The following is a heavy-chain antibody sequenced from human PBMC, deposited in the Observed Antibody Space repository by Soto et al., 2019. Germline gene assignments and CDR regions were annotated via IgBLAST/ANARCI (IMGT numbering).Heavy chain of an antibody. Sequence: EVQLVESGGGLVQPGGSLTLSCAASGFTFSNSWMSWVRQAPGKGPQWVANIHPDGGEKKYLDSVRGRFTISRDNAENSLYLQMNSLRADDTAVYYCAKLALLFGDVYQHWGQGSLVTVSS. J-gene: IGHJ1*01. V-gene: IGHV3-7*01. D-gene: IGHD4-17*01. CDR2: IHPDGGEK. CDR1: GFTFSNSW. CDR3: AKLALLFGDVYQH.